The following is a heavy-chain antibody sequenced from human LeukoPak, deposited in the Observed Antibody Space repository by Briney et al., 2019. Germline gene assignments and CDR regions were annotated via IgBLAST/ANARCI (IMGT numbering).Heavy chain of an antibody. V-gene: IGHV1-8*01. CDR3: ARAVVVPAAIPDY. CDR2: MNPNSGNT. CDR1: GYTFTSYD. Sequence: GASVKVSCKASGYTFTSYDINWVRQATGQGLEWMGWMNPNSGNTGYAQKFQGRVTMTRNTSISTAYMELSSLRSEDTAVYYCARAVVVPAAIPDYWGQGTLVTVSS. D-gene: IGHD2-2*01. J-gene: IGHJ4*02.